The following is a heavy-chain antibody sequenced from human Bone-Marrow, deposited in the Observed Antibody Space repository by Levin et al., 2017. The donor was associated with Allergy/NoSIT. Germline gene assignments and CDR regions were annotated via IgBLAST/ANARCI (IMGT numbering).Heavy chain of an antibody. V-gene: IGHV4-30-2*01. CDR3: ARRGDQLLSWVVDY. Sequence: LRLSCAVSGGSISSGGYSWSWIRQPPGKGLEWIGYIYHSGSTYYNPSLKSRVTISVDRSKNQFSLKLSSVTAADTAVYYCARRGDQLLSWVVDYWGQGTLVTVSS. D-gene: IGHD2-2*01. CDR1: GGSISSGGYS. CDR2: IYHSGST. J-gene: IGHJ4*02.